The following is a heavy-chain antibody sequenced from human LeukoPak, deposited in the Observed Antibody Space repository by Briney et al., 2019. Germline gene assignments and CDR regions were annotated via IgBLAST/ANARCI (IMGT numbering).Heavy chain of an antibody. Sequence: GASVKVSCKASGYTFTSYYMHWVRQAPGQGLEWMGWINPNSGVSNYAQKFQGRVTMTTDTSISTAYMELSRLRSDDTAVYYCARGGNWKEKAFDIWGQGTMLTVSS. CDR2: INPNSGVS. CDR1: GYTFTSYY. J-gene: IGHJ3*02. V-gene: IGHV1-2*02. CDR3: ARGGNWKEKAFDI. D-gene: IGHD1-20*01.